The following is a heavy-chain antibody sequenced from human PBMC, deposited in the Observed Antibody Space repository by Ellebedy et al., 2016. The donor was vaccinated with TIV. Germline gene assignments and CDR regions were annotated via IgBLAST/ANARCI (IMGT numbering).Heavy chain of an antibody. Sequence: GESLKISXAASGFTFSSYGMHWVRQAPGKGLEWVAVISYDGSNKYYADSVKGRFTISRDNSKNTLYLQMNSLRAEDTAVYYCARDPNYDSSGYYYYYGMDVWGQGTTVTVSS. D-gene: IGHD3-22*01. CDR3: ARDPNYDSSGYYYYYGMDV. CDR2: ISYDGSNK. V-gene: IGHV3-30*19. CDR1: GFTFSSYG. J-gene: IGHJ6*02.